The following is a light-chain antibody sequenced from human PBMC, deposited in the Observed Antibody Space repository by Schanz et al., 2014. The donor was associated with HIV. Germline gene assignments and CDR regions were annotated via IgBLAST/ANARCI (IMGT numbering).Light chain of an antibody. CDR2: GAS. Sequence: EIVMTQSPATLSVSPGERATLSCRASQSVGSNLAWYQQKPGQAPRLLIYGASTRATGIPARFSGSGSGTDFTLTISRVEPEDYAVYYCQQYGSSPLLTFGGGTKVEIK. CDR1: QSVGSN. CDR3: QQYGSSPLLT. J-gene: IGKJ4*01. V-gene: IGKV3-15*01.